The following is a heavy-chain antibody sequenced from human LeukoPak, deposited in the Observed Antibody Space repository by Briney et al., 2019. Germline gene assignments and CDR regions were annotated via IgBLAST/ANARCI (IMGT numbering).Heavy chain of an antibody. CDR1: GYTFTRYY. J-gene: IGHJ4*02. CDR2: INPNSGGT. V-gene: IGHV1-2*02. CDR3: ARAFYDILTGYATPIGY. D-gene: IGHD3-9*01. Sequence: ASVKVSCKASGYTFTRYYMHWVRQAPGQGLEWMGWINPNSGGTNYAQKFQGRVTMTRDTSISTAYMELSRLRSDDTAVYYCARAFYDILTGYATPIGYWGQGTLVTVSS.